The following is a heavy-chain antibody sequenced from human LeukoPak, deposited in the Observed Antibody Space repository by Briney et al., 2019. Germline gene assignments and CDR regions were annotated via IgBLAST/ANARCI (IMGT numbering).Heavy chain of an antibody. D-gene: IGHD4-17*01. CDR1: GDSFSSHY. J-gene: IGHJ3*02. V-gene: IGHV4-59*11. CDR3: ARDLVTVTKGFDI. CDR2: ISHIGRT. Sequence: SETLSLTCAVSGDSFSSHYWTWIRQSPGTGLEWIGYISHIGRTNYNPSLKSRVTISIDTSKNQFSLKLRSVTAADTAVYYCARDLVTVTKGFDIWGQGTMVSASS.